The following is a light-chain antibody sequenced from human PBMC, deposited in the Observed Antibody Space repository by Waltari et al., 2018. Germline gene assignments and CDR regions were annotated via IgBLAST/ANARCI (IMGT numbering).Light chain of an antibody. V-gene: IGKV1-39*01. CDR1: QSIRNS. Sequence: DIQMTQSPSSLSASVGDRVTIACRASQSIRNSLNWFQQKPGKAPNLLISAASSLQSGVPSRFSGSGSGTDFTLTISSLQPEDFATYYCQQSYSSPQFTFGGGTKVEI. CDR2: AAS. CDR3: QQSYSSPQFT. J-gene: IGKJ4*02.